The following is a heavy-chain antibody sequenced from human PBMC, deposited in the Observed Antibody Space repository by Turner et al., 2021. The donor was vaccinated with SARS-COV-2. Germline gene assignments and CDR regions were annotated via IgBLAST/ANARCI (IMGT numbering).Heavy chain of an antibody. CDR3: ARLRVGATIYYYHGMDA. D-gene: IGHD1-26*01. CDR2: RFYSGNT. CDR1: GASLRSSSYY. J-gene: IGHJ6*02. V-gene: IGHV4-39*02. Sequence: QVQLQESGPGLVKSSETLSLTCTVSGASLRSSSYYWGWIRQPPGKGLEWIGNRFYSGNTYYNESLKSLVTISMDTSANRFSLRLSSVTAADTAVYYCARLRVGATIYYYHGMDAWGQGTTVTVSS.